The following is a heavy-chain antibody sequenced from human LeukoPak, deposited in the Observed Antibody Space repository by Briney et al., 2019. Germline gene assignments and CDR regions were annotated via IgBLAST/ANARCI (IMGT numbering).Heavy chain of an antibody. CDR1: GFTFSSYG. CDR2: ISGSGGST. V-gene: IGHV3-23*01. J-gene: IGHJ4*02. Sequence: GGSLRLSCAASGFTFSSYGMSWVRQAPGKGLEWVSAISGSGGSTYYADSVKGRFTISRDNAKNSLYLQMNSLRAEDTAVYYCARVGSSSSGFDYWGQGTLVTVSS. D-gene: IGHD6-6*01. CDR3: ARVGSSSSGFDY.